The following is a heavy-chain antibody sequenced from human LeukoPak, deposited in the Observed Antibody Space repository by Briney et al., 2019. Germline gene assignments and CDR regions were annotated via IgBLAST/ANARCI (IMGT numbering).Heavy chain of an antibody. CDR3: AKDLVTVLLGYCSGGSCRADAFDI. CDR1: GFTFSSYS. V-gene: IGHV3-21*01. Sequence: GGSLRLSCAASGFTFSSYSMNWVRQAPGKGLEWVSSISSSSSYIYYADSVKGRFTISRDNAKNSLYLQMNSLRAEDTAVYYCAKDLVTVLLGYCSGGSCRADAFDIWGQGTMVTVSS. J-gene: IGHJ3*02. CDR2: ISSSSSYI. D-gene: IGHD2-15*01.